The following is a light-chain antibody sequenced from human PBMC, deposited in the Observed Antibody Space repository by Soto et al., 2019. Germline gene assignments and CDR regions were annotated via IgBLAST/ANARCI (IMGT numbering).Light chain of an antibody. CDR2: VNN. J-gene: IGLJ3*02. V-gene: IGLV1-44*01. CDR3: AAWDDGLNGWV. CDR1: SSNIGSNS. Sequence: QSVLTQPPSASQTPGQRVTISCSGSSSNIGSNSVNWYQQFPGTAPKLLIFVNNQPPSGVPDRFSGSKSGTPASLAISGLQSEDEADYYCAAWDDGLNGWVFGGGTKLTVL.